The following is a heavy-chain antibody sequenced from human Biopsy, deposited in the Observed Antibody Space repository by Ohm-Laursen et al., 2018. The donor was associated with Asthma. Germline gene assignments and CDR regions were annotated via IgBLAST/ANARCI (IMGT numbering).Heavy chain of an antibody. CDR2: IYYSGST. Sequence: SQTLSLTCTVSGGSISSSNYYWGWIRQHPGKGLEWIGFIYYSGSTYYNPSLKSRVSISIDTSKNQFSLKLSSVTAADTAVYYCARAQDYYDSRGYYRSFDYWGQGTLVTVSS. CDR3: ARAQDYYDSRGYYRSFDY. CDR1: GGSISSSNYY. D-gene: IGHD3-22*01. J-gene: IGHJ4*02. V-gene: IGHV4-31*03.